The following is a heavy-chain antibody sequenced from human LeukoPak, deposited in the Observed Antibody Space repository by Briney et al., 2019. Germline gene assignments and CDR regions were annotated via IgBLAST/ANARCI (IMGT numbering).Heavy chain of an antibody. V-gene: IGHV3-30-3*01. Sequence: PGRPLRLSCAASGFTFSNYAMHWVRQAPGKGLEWVAFISYDGSNKHYADSVKGRFTISRDNSKNTLYLQMNSLRPEDTAVYYCARARFGYNRGPFDYWGQGILVTVSS. CDR2: ISYDGSNK. CDR1: GFTFSNYA. CDR3: ARARFGYNRGPFDY. D-gene: IGHD5-24*01. J-gene: IGHJ4*02.